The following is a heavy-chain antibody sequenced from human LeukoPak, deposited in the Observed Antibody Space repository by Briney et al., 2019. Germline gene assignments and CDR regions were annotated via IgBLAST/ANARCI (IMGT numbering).Heavy chain of an antibody. D-gene: IGHD3-10*02. J-gene: IGHJ6*02. V-gene: IGHV3-21*01. Sequence: GGSLRLSCAASGFTFSSYSMNWIRQAPGKGLEWVSSISSSSSYIYYADSVKGRFTISRDNAKNSLYLQMNSLRAEDTAVYYCARYVPYYGMDVWGQGTTVTVSS. CDR3: ARYVPYYGMDV. CDR1: GFTFSSYS. CDR2: ISSSSSYI.